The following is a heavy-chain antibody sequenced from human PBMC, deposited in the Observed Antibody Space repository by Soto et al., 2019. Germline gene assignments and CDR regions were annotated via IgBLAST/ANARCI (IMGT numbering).Heavy chain of an antibody. CDR3: ARSYRRYCSGGSCYSYYHYYIDV. CDR1: GGSISSYY. CDR2: IYYSGST. J-gene: IGHJ6*03. D-gene: IGHD2-15*01. V-gene: IGHV4-59*01. Sequence: SETLSLTCTVSGGSISSYYWSWIRQPPGKGLEWIGYIYYSGSTNYNPSLKSRVTISVDTSKNQFSLKLSSVTAADTAVYYCARSYRRYCSGGSCYSYYHYYIDVWGKGTTVTVSS.